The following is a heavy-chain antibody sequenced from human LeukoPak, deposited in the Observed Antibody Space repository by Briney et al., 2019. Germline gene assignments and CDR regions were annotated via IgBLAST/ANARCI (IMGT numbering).Heavy chain of an antibody. CDR2: IIPIFGTA. D-gene: IGHD6-13*01. V-gene: IGHV1-69*05. CDR3: ARANGYSSFYYYYYMDV. CDR1: GYTFTSYG. J-gene: IGHJ6*03. Sequence: SVKVSCKASGYTFTSYGISWVRQAPGQGLEWMGGIIPIFGTANYAQKFQGRVTITTDESTSTAYMELSSLRSEDTAVYYCARANGYSSFYYYYYMDVWGKGTTVTVSS.